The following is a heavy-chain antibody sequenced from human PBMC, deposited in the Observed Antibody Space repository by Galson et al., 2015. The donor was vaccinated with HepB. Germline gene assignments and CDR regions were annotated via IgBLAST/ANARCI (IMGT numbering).Heavy chain of an antibody. CDR1: GFTFSSYG. J-gene: IGHJ4*02. CDR2: IWYDGSNE. D-gene: IGHD6-13*01. V-gene: IGHV3-33*01. Sequence: SLRLSCAASGFTFSSYGMHWVRQAPGKGLEWVAVIWYDGSNEYYADSVKGRFTISRDNSKNTLYLQMDSLGGDDTAVYYCARDYYQVSLRSSPYLGYWGQGTLVTVSS. CDR3: ARDYYQVSLRSSPYLGY.